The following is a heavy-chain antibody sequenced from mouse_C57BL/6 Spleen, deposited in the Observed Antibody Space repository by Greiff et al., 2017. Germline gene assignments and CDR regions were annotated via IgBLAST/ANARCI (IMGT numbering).Heavy chain of an antibody. Sequence: EVQLQQSGPELVKPGASVKMSCKASGYTFTDYNMHWVKQSHGKSLEWIGYINPNNGGTSYNQKFKGKATLTVNKSSSTAYMELRSLTSEDSAVYYGASGEIYDSYEGYFDYWGQGTTLTVSS. J-gene: IGHJ2*01. CDR2: INPNNGGT. D-gene: IGHD2-3*01. V-gene: IGHV1-22*01. CDR3: ASGEIYDSYEGYFDY. CDR1: GYTFTDYN.